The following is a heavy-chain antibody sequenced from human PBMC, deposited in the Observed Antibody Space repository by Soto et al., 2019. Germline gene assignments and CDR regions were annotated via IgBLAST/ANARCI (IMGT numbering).Heavy chain of an antibody. V-gene: IGHV4-4*07. Sequence: SETLSLTCTVSGGSISSYYWSWIRQPAGKGLEWIGRIYTSGSTNYNPSLKSRVTMSVDTSKNQFSLKLSSVTAADTAVYYCARMSLVNWNYLYYFCMDFLGQGTTVTVS. D-gene: IGHD1-7*01. CDR1: GGSISSYY. CDR3: ARMSLVNWNYLYYFCMDF. CDR2: IYTSGST. J-gene: IGHJ6*02.